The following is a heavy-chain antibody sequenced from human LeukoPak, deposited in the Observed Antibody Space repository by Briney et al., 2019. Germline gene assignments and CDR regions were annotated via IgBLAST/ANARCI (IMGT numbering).Heavy chain of an antibody. CDR3: ARDAYYYDSSGYYVVDY. CDR1: GGSISSGSYY. J-gene: IGHJ4*02. Sequence: PSQTLSLTCTVSGGSISSGSYYWSWIRQPAGKGLEWIGRIYTSGSTYYNPSLKSRVTMSVDTSKNQFSLKLSSVTDADTAVYYCARDAYYYDSSGYYVVDYWGQGTLVTVSS. V-gene: IGHV4-61*02. CDR2: IYTSGST. D-gene: IGHD3-22*01.